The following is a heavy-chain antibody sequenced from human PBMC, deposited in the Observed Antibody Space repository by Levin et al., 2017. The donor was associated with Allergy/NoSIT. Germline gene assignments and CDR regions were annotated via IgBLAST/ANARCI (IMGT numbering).Heavy chain of an antibody. Sequence: SQTLSLTCSVSTGSISPSYWSWIRQPPGKGLEWIGYISYSGTTKYNPSLKSRVTMSVDTSNSQFSLRLTSVTTPDTAVYYCARGGDSGDHKNFDYWGQGTLVTVSS. V-gene: IGHV4-59*13. CDR1: TGSISPSY. D-gene: IGHD4-17*01. CDR2: ISYSGTT. CDR3: ARGGDSGDHKNFDY. J-gene: IGHJ4*02.